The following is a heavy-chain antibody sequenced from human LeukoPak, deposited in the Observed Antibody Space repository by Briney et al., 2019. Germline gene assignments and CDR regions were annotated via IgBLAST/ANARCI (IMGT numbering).Heavy chain of an antibody. J-gene: IGHJ4*02. Sequence: PGGSLRLSCAASGFTVNSNYMSWVRQAPGKGLEWVSVIYSGGSTYYADSVKGRFTISRENSKNTLYLQMNSLRAEDTAVYYCARDSSAVGPSGYWGQGTLVTVSS. D-gene: IGHD3-22*01. CDR3: ARDSSAVGPSGY. CDR1: GFTVNSNY. V-gene: IGHV3-66*02. CDR2: IYSGGST.